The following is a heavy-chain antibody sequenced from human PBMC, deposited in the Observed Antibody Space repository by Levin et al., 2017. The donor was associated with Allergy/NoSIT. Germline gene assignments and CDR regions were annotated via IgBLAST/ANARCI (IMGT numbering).Heavy chain of an antibody. CDR3: ARRAYSSSWYGPLGY. CDR1: GSSFTSYW. CDR2: IYPGDSDT. D-gene: IGHD6-13*01. V-gene: IGHV5-51*01. Sequence: GGSLRLSCKGSGSSFTSYWIGWVRQMPGKGLEWMGIIYPGDSDTRYSPSFQGQVTISADKSISTAYLQWSSLKASDTAMYYCARRAYSSSWYGPLGYWGQGTLVTVSS. J-gene: IGHJ4*02.